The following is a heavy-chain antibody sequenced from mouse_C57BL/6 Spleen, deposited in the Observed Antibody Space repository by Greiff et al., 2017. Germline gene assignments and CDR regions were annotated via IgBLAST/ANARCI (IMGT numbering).Heavy chain of an antibody. CDR2: IDPSDSYT. V-gene: IGHV1-59*01. CDR1: GYTFTSYW. Sequence: QVQLKQPGAELVRPGTSVKLSCKASGYTFTSYWMHWVKQRPGQGLEWIGVIDPSDSYTNYNQKFKGKATLTVDTSSSTAYMQLSSLTSEDSAVYYCARGGKTAQAPDYWGQGTTLTVSS. J-gene: IGHJ2*01. CDR3: ARGGKTAQAPDY. D-gene: IGHD3-2*02.